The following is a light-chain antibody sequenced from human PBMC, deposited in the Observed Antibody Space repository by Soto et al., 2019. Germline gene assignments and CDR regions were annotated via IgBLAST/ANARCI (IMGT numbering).Light chain of an antibody. CDR2: GAS. Sequence: EILMTQSPATLSVSPGERATLSCRPSQSVSSNLAWYQQKPGQAPRLLIYGASTRATGIPARFSGSGSGTEFTLTISSLQSEDFAVYYCQQYNNWPSTWTFGQGTKVDIK. J-gene: IGKJ1*01. CDR1: QSVSSN. CDR3: QQYNNWPSTWT. V-gene: IGKV3-15*01.